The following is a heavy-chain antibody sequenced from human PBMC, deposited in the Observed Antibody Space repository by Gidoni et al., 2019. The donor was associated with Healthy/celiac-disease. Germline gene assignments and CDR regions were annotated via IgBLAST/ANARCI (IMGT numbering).Heavy chain of an antibody. Sequence: QVQLVESGGGVVQPGRSLRLSCAASGFTFSSYGMHWVRQAPGKGLEWVAVISYDGSNKYYADSVKGRFTISRDNSKNTLYLQMNSLRAEDTAVYYCAKSTDSGYDSMMHYWGQGTLVTVSS. D-gene: IGHD5-12*01. V-gene: IGHV3-30*18. J-gene: IGHJ4*02. CDR2: ISYDGSNK. CDR3: AKSTDSGYDSMMHY. CDR1: GFTFSSYG.